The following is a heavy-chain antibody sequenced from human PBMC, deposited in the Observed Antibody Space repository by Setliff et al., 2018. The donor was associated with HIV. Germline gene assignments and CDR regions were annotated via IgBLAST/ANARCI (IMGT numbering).Heavy chain of an antibody. J-gene: IGHJ6*03. V-gene: IGHV3-66*03. Sequence: GGSLRLSCVVSRFAVSRDYMSWVRQTPGKGLEWVSGIDGSGATDYEDSVKGRFTISRDNSKNTLSLQMNSLRAGDTAVYYCARDRKFGSSGHYYYYMDVWGKGTTVTVSS. CDR1: RFAVSRDY. CDR2: IDGSGAT. CDR3: ARDRKFGSSGHYYYYMDV. D-gene: IGHD6-6*01.